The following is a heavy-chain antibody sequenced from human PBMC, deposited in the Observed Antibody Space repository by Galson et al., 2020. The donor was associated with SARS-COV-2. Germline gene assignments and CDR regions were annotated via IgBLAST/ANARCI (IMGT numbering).Heavy chain of an antibody. J-gene: IGHJ6*02. Sequence: ASVKVSCKASGYTFTGYYMHWVRQAPGQGLEWMGWINPNSGGTNYAQKFQGRVTMTRDTSISTAYMELSRLRSDDTAVYYCARDYSWRGYSDYYYYGMDVWGQGTTVTVSS. CDR1: GYTFTGYY. V-gene: IGHV1-2*02. CDR3: ARDYSWRGYSDYYYYGMDV. D-gene: IGHD3-3*01. CDR2: INPNSGGT.